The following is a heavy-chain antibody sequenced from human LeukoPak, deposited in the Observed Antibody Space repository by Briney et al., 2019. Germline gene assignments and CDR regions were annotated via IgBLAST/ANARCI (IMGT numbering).Heavy chain of an antibody. CDR3: AKQDGYYDSSGYYYYFDY. D-gene: IGHD3-22*01. CDR2: IPYDGSNK. CDR1: GFTFSSYG. V-gene: IGHV3-30*18. Sequence: PGRSLRLSCAASGFTFSSYGMHWVRQAPGKGLEWVAVIPYDGSNKYYADSVKGRFTISRDNSKNTLYLQMNSLRAEDTAVYYCAKQDGYYDSSGYYYYFDYWGQGTLVTVSS. J-gene: IGHJ4*02.